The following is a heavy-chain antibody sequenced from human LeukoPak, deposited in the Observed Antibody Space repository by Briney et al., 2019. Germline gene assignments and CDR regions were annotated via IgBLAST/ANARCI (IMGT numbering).Heavy chain of an antibody. CDR2: ISVNGGTT. J-gene: IGHJ4*02. Sequence: GGSLRLSCAASGFTFRNYVIHWVRQAPGKGLEWVSSISVNGGTTCYADSVKGRFTISRDSSKNTLYLQMNSLRAEGTAVYYCVKGGGNVRRYFEYWGQGTLVTVSS. D-gene: IGHD4-23*01. CDR3: VKGGGNVRRYFEY. CDR1: GFTFRNYV. V-gene: IGHV3-23*01.